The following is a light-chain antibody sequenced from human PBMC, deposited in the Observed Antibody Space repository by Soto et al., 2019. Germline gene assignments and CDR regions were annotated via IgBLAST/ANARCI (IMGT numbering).Light chain of an antibody. V-gene: IGKV1-5*03. Sequence: DIQMTQSPSTLSASVGDRVTITCRASQSIINWLGWYQQKPGKAPKLLIYKASSLESGVPSRFSGSGSGTDFTLTINRLQPDDCATYYCQQYNSFPWTFGQGTKVEIK. J-gene: IGKJ1*01. CDR2: KAS. CDR1: QSIINW. CDR3: QQYNSFPWT.